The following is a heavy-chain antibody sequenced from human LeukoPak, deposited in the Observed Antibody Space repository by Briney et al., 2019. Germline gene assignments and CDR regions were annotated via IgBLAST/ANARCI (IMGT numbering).Heavy chain of an antibody. CDR1: GGSFSGYY. CDR2: INHSGST. CDR3: ARDRDYYYGSGSYYYS. D-gene: IGHD3-10*01. J-gene: IGHJ4*02. V-gene: IGHV4-34*01. Sequence: SETLSLTCAVYGGSFSGYYWSWIRQPPGKGLEWIGEINHSGSTNYNPSLKSRVTISVDTSKNQFSLKLSSVTAADTAVYYFARDRDYYYGSGSYYYSWGQGTLVTVSS.